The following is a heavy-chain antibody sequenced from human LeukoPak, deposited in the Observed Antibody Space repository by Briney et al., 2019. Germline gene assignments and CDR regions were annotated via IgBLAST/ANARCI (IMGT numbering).Heavy chain of an antibody. V-gene: IGHV4-38-2*02. Sequence: SETLSLTCTVSGYSISSGYYWGWIRQPPGKGLEWIGSIYHSGSTYYNPSLKSRVTISVDTSKNHFSLKLSSVTAADTAVYYCARDPVNQRTPFDYWGQGTLVTVSS. D-gene: IGHD1-14*01. CDR2: IYHSGST. CDR1: GYSISSGYY. CDR3: ARDPVNQRTPFDY. J-gene: IGHJ4*02.